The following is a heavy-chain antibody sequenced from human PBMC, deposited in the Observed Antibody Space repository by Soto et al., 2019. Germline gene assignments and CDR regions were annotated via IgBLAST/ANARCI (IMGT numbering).Heavy chain of an antibody. CDR2: IYYSGST. CDR1: GGSISSYY. Sequence: SETLSLTCTVSGGSISSYYWSWIRQPPGKGLELIGYIYYSGSTNYNPSLKSRVTISVDTSKNQFSLKLSSVTAADTAVYYCAGGRSSIAAPGAPGNWGQGTLVTVSS. J-gene: IGHJ4*02. CDR3: AGGRSSIAAPGAPGN. V-gene: IGHV4-59*12. D-gene: IGHD6-13*01.